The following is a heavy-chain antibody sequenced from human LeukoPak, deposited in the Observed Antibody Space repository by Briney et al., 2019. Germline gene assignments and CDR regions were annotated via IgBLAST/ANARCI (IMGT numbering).Heavy chain of an antibody. Sequence: SSETLSLTCTVSGYPISSGYFWGWIRQPPGQGLEYIGSIFHSGYTFYDPSLKSRLTLSVDTSKNQFSLRLSSVTAADTAVYYCARETEKQWQYWGQGTMVTVSS. CDR2: IFHSGYT. J-gene: IGHJ3*01. CDR3: ARETEKQWQY. CDR1: GYPISSGYF. V-gene: IGHV4-38-2*02. D-gene: IGHD6-19*01.